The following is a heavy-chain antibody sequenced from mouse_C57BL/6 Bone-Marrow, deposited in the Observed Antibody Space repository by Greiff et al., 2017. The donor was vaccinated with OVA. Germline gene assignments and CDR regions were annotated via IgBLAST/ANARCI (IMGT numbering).Heavy chain of an antibody. J-gene: IGHJ1*03. D-gene: IGHD1-1*01. CDR2: INPSSGYT. V-gene: IGHV1-7*01. CDR1: GYTFTSYW. Sequence: VQVVESGAELAKPGASVKLSCKASGYTFTSYWMHWVKQRPGQGLEWIGYINPSSGYTKYNQKFKDKATLTADKSSSTAYMQLSSLTYEDSAVYYCARSSTTVVAKWYFDVWGTGTTVTVSS. CDR3: ARSSTTVVAKWYFDV.